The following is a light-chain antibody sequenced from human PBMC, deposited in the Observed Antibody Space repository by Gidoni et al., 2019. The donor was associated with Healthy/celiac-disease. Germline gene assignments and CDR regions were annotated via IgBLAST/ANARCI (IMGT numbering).Light chain of an antibody. CDR2: KAS. CDR1: QSISSW. Sequence: DIQMTQSPSTLSASVGDRVTITCRASQSISSWLAWYQQKPGKAPKLLIYKASSLESGVPSRFSCSRSGTEFTLTISSLQPDDFATYYCQPYNSYPCSFGQGTKLEIK. CDR3: QPYNSYPCS. J-gene: IGKJ2*04. V-gene: IGKV1-5*03.